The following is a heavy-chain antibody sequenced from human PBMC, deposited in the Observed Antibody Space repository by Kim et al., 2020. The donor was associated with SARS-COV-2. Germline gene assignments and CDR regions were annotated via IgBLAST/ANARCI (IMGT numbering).Heavy chain of an antibody. CDR2: IYHSGST. J-gene: IGHJ4*02. Sequence: SQTLSLTCTVSGYSISSGYYWGWIRQPPGKGLEWIGNIYHSGSTNYNPSLKSRVTISVDTSKNQFSLKLSSVTAADTAMYYCASSYYYGSGPAYWGQGTL. D-gene: IGHD3-10*01. CDR1: GYSISSGYY. CDR3: ASSYYYGSGPAY. V-gene: IGHV4-38-2*02.